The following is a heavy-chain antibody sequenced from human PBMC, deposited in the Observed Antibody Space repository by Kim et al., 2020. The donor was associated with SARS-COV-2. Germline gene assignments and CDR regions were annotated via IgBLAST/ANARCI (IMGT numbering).Heavy chain of an antibody. J-gene: IGHJ4*02. CDR3: AKGSGWFDY. V-gene: IGHV3-23*01. Sequence: TTYADAVKGRCTISRDNSKSTLYLQMNSLRAEDTAEYYCAKGSGWFDYWGQGTLVTVSS. D-gene: IGHD6-19*01. CDR2: T.